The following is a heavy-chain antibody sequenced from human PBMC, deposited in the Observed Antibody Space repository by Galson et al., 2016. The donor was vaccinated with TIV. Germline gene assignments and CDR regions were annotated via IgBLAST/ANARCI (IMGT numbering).Heavy chain of an antibody. D-gene: IGHD6-19*01. Sequence: PALVKPTQTLTLTCSFSGFSLRTSGGGVAWIRQPPGKALEWLALIYWDEDKRYSPSLNSRLTITKDTSKNQVVLTMTNLDPADTATYYFARVDAGGWYRHLQDWGQGTLVIVST. V-gene: IGHV2-5*02. CDR1: GFSLRTSGGG. J-gene: IGHJ1*01. CDR2: IYWDEDK. CDR3: ARVDAGGWYRHLQD.